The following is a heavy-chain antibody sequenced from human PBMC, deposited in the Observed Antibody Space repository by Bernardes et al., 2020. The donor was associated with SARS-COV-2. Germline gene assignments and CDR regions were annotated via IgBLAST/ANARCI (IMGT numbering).Heavy chain of an antibody. CDR2: IIPIFGTA. CDR1: GGTFSTYA. J-gene: IGHJ4*02. D-gene: IGHD1-26*01. CDR3: ARDAPQGGLLLGPFDY. Sequence: SVKVSCKASGGTFSTYAISWVRQAPGQGLEWMGRIIPIFGTANYAQKFQGRVTITADESTSTAYMELSSLRSEDTAVYYCARDAPQGGLLLGPFDYWGQGTLVTVSS. V-gene: IGHV1-69*13.